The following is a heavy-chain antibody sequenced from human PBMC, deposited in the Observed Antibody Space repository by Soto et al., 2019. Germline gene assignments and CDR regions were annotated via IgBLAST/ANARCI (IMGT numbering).Heavy chain of an antibody. CDR1: GFTLRTYT. Sequence: PGGSLRLSCAASGFTLRTYTMNWVRQAPGKGLEWVSSISISSSDRYCADSVRGRFTISRDNAKNALYLQINSLRADDTAVYFCVRGMNPLFGGQGTLVTVSS. CDR3: VRGMNPLF. V-gene: IGHV3-21*06. CDR2: ISISSSDR. J-gene: IGHJ4*01.